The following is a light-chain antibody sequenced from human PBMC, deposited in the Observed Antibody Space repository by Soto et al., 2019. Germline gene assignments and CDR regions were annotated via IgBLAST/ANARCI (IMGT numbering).Light chain of an antibody. CDR3: SSYAASNHSDG. CDR2: EVT. V-gene: IGLV2-8*01. J-gene: IGLJ1*01. CDR1: SPDIGGYNC. Sequence: QSALTQPPSASGSPGQSVTISGTGTSPDIGGYNCVSWSQQHPGKAPKLIIYEVTKRPSGVPDRCSVSKFGNTASPTGTGLQPEDDAEYYCSSYAASNHSDGFGSGTTLTVL.